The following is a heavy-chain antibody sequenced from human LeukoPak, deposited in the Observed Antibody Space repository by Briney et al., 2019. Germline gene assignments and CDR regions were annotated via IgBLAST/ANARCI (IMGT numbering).Heavy chain of an antibody. CDR3: AKEHGDSHFDY. V-gene: IGHV3-30*18. D-gene: IGHD4-17*01. CDR1: GFTFSSYG. CDR2: ISYDGSKR. J-gene: IGHJ4*02. Sequence: GGSLRLSCAASGFTFSSYGMHWVRQAPGKGLEWVAVISYDGSKRYYAGSVKGRFTISRDNSKNTLYLQMNSLRAEDTAVYYCAKEHGDSHFDYWGQGTLVTVSS.